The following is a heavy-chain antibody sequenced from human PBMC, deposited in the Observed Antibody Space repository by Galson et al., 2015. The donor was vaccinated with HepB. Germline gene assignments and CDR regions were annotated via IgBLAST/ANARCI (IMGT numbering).Heavy chain of an antibody. D-gene: IGHD1-26*01. CDR3: ATHLTSYAGVNDAFDI. Sequence: QSGAEVKKPGESLRISCKVSGYTLTELSMHWVRQAPGKGLEWMGGFDPEDGETIYAQKFQGRVTMTEDTSTDTAYMELSSLRSEDTAVYYCATHLTSYAGVNDAFDIWGQGTMVTVSS. CDR2: FDPEDGET. J-gene: IGHJ3*02. CDR1: GYTLTELS. V-gene: IGHV1-24*01.